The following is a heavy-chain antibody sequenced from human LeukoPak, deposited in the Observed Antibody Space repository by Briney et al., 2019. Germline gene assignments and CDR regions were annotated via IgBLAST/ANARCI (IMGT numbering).Heavy chain of an antibody. V-gene: IGHV3-21*01. J-gene: IGHJ5*02. CDR2: ISSSSSYI. CDR3: ARSPGSSSAYYWFDP. CDR1: GFTFSSYS. D-gene: IGHD6-6*01. Sequence: GGSLRLSCAASGFTFSSYSMNWVRQAPGKGLEWDSSISSSSSYIYYADSVKGRFTISRDNAKNSLYLQMNSLRAEDTAVYYCARSPGSSSAYYWFDPWGQGTLVTVSS.